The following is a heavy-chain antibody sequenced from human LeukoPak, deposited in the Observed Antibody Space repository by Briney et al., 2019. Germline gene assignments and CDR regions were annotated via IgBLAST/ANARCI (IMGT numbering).Heavy chain of an antibody. CDR1: GYTFTSYG. V-gene: IGHV1-18*01. CDR3: AREEREYDSSGYLYYFDY. CDR2: ISAYNGNT. J-gene: IGHJ4*02. D-gene: IGHD3-22*01. Sequence: ASVKVSCKASGYTFTSYGISWVRQAPGQGLEWMGWISAYNGNTNYAQKLQGRVTMTTDTSTSTAYMELRSLRSDDTAVYYYAREEREYDSSGYLYYFDYWGQGTLVTVSS.